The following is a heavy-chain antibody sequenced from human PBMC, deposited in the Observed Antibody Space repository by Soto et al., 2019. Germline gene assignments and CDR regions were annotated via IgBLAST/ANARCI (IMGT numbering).Heavy chain of an antibody. V-gene: IGHV3-9*01. CDR1: GFTFDDYA. CDR3: AKPFGSGSYYTYYFDY. CDR2: ILWNSGVV. Sequence: GGSLRLSCAASGFTFDDYAMHWVRQAPGKGLEWVSGILWNSGVVAYADSVKGRFTISRDNAKNSLYLQMNSLRAEDTALYYCAKPFGSGSYYTYYFDYWGQGTLVTVSS. J-gene: IGHJ4*02. D-gene: IGHD3-10*01.